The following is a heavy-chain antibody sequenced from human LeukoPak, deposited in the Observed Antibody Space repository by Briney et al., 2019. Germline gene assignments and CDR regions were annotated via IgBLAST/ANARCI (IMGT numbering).Heavy chain of an antibody. Sequence: ASVKVSCKASGYTFTSYDINWVRQATGQGLEWMGWMNPNSGNTGYAQKFQGRVTMTRDTSISTAYMELSSLRSEATAVYYCARPPSSGGYYYYYGMDVWGQGTTVTVSS. V-gene: IGHV1-8*01. J-gene: IGHJ6*02. D-gene: IGHD6-25*01. CDR3: ARPPSSGGYYYYYGMDV. CDR2: MNPNSGNT. CDR1: GYTFTSYD.